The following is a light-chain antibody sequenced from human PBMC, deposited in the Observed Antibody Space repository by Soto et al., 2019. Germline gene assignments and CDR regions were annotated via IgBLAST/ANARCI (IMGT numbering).Light chain of an antibody. CDR3: QSYDSSLSGVV. J-gene: IGLJ2*01. V-gene: IGLV1-40*01. CDR1: SSNIGAGYD. CDR2: GNS. Sequence: QSVLTHPPSVSGAPGQRVTLSCTGSSSNIGAGYDVHWYQQLPGTAPKLLIYGNSNRPSGVPDRFSGSKSGTSASLAITGLQAEDEADYYCQSYDSSLSGVVFGGGTKLTVL.